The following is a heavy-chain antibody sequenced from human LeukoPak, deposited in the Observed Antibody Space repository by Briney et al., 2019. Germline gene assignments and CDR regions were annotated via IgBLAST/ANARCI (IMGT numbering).Heavy chain of an antibody. CDR2: INPNSGGT. J-gene: IGHJ4*02. CDR3: ARVRVAWVAAAGNDY. D-gene: IGHD6-13*01. Sequence: ASVKVSCKASGYTFTGYYMHWVRQAPGQGLEWMVWINPNSGGTNYAQKFQGRVTMTRDTSISTAYMELSRLRSDDTAVYYCARVRVAWVAAAGNDYWGQGTLVTVSS. CDR1: GYTFTGYY. V-gene: IGHV1-2*02.